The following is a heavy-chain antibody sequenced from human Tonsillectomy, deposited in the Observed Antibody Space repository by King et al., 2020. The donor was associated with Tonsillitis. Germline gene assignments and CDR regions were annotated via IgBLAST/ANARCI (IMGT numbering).Heavy chain of an antibody. CDR3: ARDVRGYCSGGSCSFFPDY. J-gene: IGHJ4*02. Sequence: QLQESGPGLVKPSETLSLTCTVSGYSISSGYYWGWILQPPGKGLEWIGSIYHSGSTYYNPSLKSRVTISVDTSKNQFSLKLSSVTAADTAVYYCARDVRGYCSGGSCSFFPDYWGQGTLVTVSS. D-gene: IGHD2-15*01. CDR1: GYSISSGYY. V-gene: IGHV4-38-2*02. CDR2: IYHSGST.